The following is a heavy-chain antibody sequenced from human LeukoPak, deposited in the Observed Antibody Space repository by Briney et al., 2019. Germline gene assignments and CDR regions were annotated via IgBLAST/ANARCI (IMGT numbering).Heavy chain of an antibody. J-gene: IGHJ5*02. D-gene: IGHD2-2*01. CDR2: IYTSGST. V-gene: IGHV4-4*07. CDR1: GGSISSYY. CDR3: ARDSCSSTSCQASVDWFDP. Sequence: SETLSPTCTVSGGSISSYYWSWIRQPAGKGLEWIGRIYTSGSTNYNPSLKSRVTMSVDTSKNQFSLKLSSVTAADTAVYYCARDSCSSTSCQASVDWFDPWGQGTLVTVSS.